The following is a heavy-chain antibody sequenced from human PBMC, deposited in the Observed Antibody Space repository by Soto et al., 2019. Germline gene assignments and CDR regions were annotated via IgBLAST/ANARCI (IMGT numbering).Heavy chain of an antibody. J-gene: IGHJ5*02. Sequence: GGSLRLSCAVSGFTFRSSPMSWVRRAPGKGLVWVSRIHPDGSMTHYADSVKDRFTTSRDNVKNTVFLQLSSLRAEDTAIYYCVRDIRSGDLWGQGTLVTVSS. V-gene: IGHV3-74*01. CDR1: GFTFRSSP. CDR2: IHPDGSMT. D-gene: IGHD3-3*01. CDR3: VRDIRSGDL.